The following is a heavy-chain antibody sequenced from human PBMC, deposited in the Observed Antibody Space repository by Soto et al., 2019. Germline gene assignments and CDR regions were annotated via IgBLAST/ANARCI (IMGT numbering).Heavy chain of an antibody. J-gene: IGHJ6*02. CDR3: ARGMDFFTEVGYYYYGMDV. Sequence: GASVKVSCKASGGTFSSYAISWVRQAPGQGLEWMGGIIPIFGTANYAQKFQGRVTITADESTSTTYMELSNLRSEDTSVYYCARGMDFFTEVGYYYYGMDVWGQGTTVTVSS. D-gene: IGHD3-3*01. CDR2: IIPIFGTA. CDR1: GGTFSSYA. V-gene: IGHV1-69*13.